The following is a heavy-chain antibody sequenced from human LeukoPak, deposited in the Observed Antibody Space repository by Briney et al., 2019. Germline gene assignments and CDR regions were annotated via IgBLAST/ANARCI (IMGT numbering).Heavy chain of an antibody. Sequence: SETLSLTCTVSGGSISSYYWTWIRQSAGKGLGWIGRINTSGSTNYNPSLRSRVTMSVNTSKNQFSLNLTSVTAADTAVYSCAREGGDPRWLDPWGQGTLVTVSS. CDR3: AREGGDPRWLDP. CDR2: INTSGST. D-gene: IGHD6-25*01. V-gene: IGHV4-4*07. J-gene: IGHJ5*02. CDR1: GGSISSYY.